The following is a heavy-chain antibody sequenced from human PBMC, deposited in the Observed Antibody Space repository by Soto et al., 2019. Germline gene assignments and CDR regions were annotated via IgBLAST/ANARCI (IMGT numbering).Heavy chain of an antibody. CDR1: VDSVSKNNAA. J-gene: IGHJ4*02. Sequence: SQTLSLTCAISVDSVSKNNAAWTWIRQSPSRGLEWLGRTYYRSKWYNDYAVSVKSRITINPDTSKNQFSLHLNSVTPEDTAVYYCARVLGIAVADGGQGTLVTVSS. CDR2: TYYRSKWYN. CDR3: ARVLGIAVAD. V-gene: IGHV6-1*01. D-gene: IGHD6-19*01.